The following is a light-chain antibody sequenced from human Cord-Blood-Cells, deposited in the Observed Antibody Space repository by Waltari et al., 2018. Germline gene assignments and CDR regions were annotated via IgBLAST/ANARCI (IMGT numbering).Light chain of an antibody. V-gene: IGLV2-23*01. Sequence: QSALTQPASVSGSPGQSITISCTGTSSDVGSYNLVSWYQQHPGKAPKLMIYEGSKRPSGVSNRFSGSKSGNTASLTISGLQAVDEADYYCCSYAGSPWVFGGGTKLTVL. CDR1: SSDVGSYNL. J-gene: IGLJ3*02. CDR3: CSYAGSPWV. CDR2: EGS.